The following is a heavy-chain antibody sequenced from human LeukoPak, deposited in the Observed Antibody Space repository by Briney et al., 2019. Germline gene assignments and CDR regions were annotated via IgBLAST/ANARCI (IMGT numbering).Heavy chain of an antibody. J-gene: IGHJ3*02. CDR2: ISYDGRNK. CDR3: ATGRIQLSALDI. CDR1: GFTFNSYA. D-gene: IGHD6-6*01. Sequence: GGSLTLSCAASGFTFNSYAMHWVRQAPGKGLEWVAAISYDGRNKYSADSVKGRFTISRDNSKNTLYLKMNNLRAEDTAVYYCATGRIQLSALDIWGKGTMVAVSS. V-gene: IGHV3-30*14.